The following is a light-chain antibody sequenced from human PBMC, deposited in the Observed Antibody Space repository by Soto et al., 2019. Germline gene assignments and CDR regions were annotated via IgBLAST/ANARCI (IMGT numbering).Light chain of an antibody. CDR2: DAS. V-gene: IGKV3-11*01. J-gene: IGKJ1*01. Sequence: IVLTQSPATVSLSPGERATLSCRASSSVSSYLAWYQQKPGQAPSLLIYDASNRAPGIPARFSGSGSGTDFTLTISSLEPEDSAVYYCQQFGSSPPWTFGQGTKVDIK. CDR3: QQFGSSPPWT. CDR1: SSVSSY.